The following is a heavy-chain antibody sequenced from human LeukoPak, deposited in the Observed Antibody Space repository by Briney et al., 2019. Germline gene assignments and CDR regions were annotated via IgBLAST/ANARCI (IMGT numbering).Heavy chain of an antibody. CDR1: GFTFSSYA. V-gene: IGHV3-23*01. Sequence: GGSLRLSCAASGFTFSSYAMSWVRQAPGKGLEWVSDISGSGGSTYYADSVKGRFTISRDNSKNTLYLQMNSLRAEDTAVYYCAKDLNKYSSSPYYMDVWGKGTTVTVSS. J-gene: IGHJ6*03. D-gene: IGHD2-2*01. CDR3: AKDLNKYSSSPYYMDV. CDR2: ISGSGGST.